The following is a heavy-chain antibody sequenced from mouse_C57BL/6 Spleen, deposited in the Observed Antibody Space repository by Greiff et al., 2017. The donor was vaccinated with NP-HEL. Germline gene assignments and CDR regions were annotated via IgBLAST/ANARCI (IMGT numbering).Heavy chain of an antibody. CDR1: GYTFTDYY. D-gene: IGHD1-1*01. J-gene: IGHJ4*01. V-gene: IGHV1-19*01. Sequence: EVQLQQSGPVLVKPGASVKMSCKASGYTFTDYYMNWVKQSHGKSLEWIGVINPYNGGTSYNQKCKGKATLTVDKSSSTAYMELNSLTSEDSAVYYCARREGGSSEAMDYWSQGSSVTVSS. CDR3: ARREGGSSEAMDY. CDR2: INPYNGGT.